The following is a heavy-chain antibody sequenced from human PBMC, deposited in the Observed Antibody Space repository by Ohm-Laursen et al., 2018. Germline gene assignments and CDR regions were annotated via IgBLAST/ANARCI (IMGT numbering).Heavy chain of an antibody. J-gene: IGHJ4*02. CDR2: ISYDGSNK. D-gene: IGHD3-22*01. Sequence: SLRLSCAASGFTFSSYGMHWVRQAPGKGLEWVAVISYDGSNKYYADSVKGRFTISRDNSKNTLYLQMNSLRAEDTAVYYCAKELTTLQDYWGQGTLVTVSS. V-gene: IGHV3-30*18. CDR1: GFTFSSYG. CDR3: AKELTTLQDY.